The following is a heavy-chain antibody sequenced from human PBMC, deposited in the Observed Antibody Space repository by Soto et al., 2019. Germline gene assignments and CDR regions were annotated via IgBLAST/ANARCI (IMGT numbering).Heavy chain of an antibody. J-gene: IGHJ3*01. CDR3: AKFRVGGYCTSDV. CDR2: VYPADSKT. Sequence: GESLKISCKGSGYSFSNNWIGWMRQMPGKGLEWMGIVYPADSKTRYSPSFEGQVTISADNSISTAYLQWSSLKASDTAMYYCAKFRVGGYCTSDVWGQGTMVTVSS. V-gene: IGHV5-51*01. D-gene: IGHD2-8*01. CDR1: GYSFSNNW.